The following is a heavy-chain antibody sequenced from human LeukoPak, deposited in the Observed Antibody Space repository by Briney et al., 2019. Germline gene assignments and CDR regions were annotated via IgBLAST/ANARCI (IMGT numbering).Heavy chain of an antibody. D-gene: IGHD4-17*01. CDR1: GSTFSSYA. CDR2: IIPILGIA. CDR3: ARDRNGDYPHYFDY. J-gene: IGHJ4*02. V-gene: IGHV1-69*04. Sequence: ASVKVSCKASGSTFSSYAISWVRQAPGQGLEWMGRIIPILGIANYAQKLQGRVTMTTDTSTSTAYMELRSLRSDDTAVYYCARDRNGDYPHYFDYWGQGTLVTVSS.